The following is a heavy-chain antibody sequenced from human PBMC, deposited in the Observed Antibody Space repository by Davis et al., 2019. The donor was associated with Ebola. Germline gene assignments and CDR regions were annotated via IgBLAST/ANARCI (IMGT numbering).Heavy chain of an antibody. V-gene: IGHV5-51*01. CDR2: IYPGDSDT. Sequence: PGGSLRLSCKGSGYSFTSYWIAWVRQMPGKGLEWMGIIYPGDSDTRYSPSFQGQVTISADKSISTAYLQWGSLKASDTAMYYCATTVTTGHYYYGMDVWGQGTTVTVSS. CDR3: ATTVTTGHYYYGMDV. D-gene: IGHD4-17*01. CDR1: GYSFTSYW. J-gene: IGHJ6*02.